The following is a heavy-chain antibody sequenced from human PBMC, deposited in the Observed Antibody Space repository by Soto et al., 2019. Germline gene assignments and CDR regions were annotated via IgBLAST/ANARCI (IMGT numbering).Heavy chain of an antibody. CDR2: IYSGGTT. CDR3: ARGGSGSDWDYYGMDV. Sequence: EVQLVESGGGLVQPGGSLRLSCAGSALTASKNYMSWVRQPPGKGLEWVSVIYSGGTTYYADSVKDRFSISRDNXXSTXXLQMDNLRAGDTAVYYCARGGSGSDWDYYGMDVWGQGTTVTVSS. J-gene: IGHJ6*02. V-gene: IGHV3-66*01. CDR1: ALTASKNY. D-gene: IGHD3-10*01.